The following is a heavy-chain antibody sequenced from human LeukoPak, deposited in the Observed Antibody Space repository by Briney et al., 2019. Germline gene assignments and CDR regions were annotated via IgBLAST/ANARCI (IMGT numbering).Heavy chain of an antibody. CDR2: IYHSGST. D-gene: IGHD5-12*01. Sequence: SQTLSLTCAVSGGSISSGGYSWSWIRPPPGKGLEWIGYIYHSGSTYYNPSLKSRVTISVDRSKNQFSLKLSSVTAADTAVYYCARDRSGYDGGLDYWGQGTLVTVSS. J-gene: IGHJ4*02. V-gene: IGHV4-30-2*01. CDR3: ARDRSGYDGGLDY. CDR1: GGSISSGGYS.